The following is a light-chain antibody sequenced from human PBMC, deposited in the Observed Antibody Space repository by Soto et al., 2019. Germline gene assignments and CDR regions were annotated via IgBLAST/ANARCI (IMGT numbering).Light chain of an antibody. J-gene: IGLJ3*02. CDR3: SSYAGSNLWV. CDR1: SSDVGNYKY. CDR2: EVS. V-gene: IGLV2-8*01. Sequence: QSALTQSPSASGSPGQSVTISCTGTSSDVGNYKYVSWYQQHPGKAPKLMIYEVSKRPSGVPDRFSGSKSGNTASLTVSGLQVEDEADYYCSSYAGSNLWVXGGGTKLTVL.